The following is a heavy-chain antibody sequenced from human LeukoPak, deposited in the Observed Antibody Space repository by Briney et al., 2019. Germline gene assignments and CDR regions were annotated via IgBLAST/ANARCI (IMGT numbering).Heavy chain of an antibody. J-gene: IGHJ4*02. V-gene: IGHV1-18*01. CDR3: ARVTYCGGDCYRLTDY. Sequence: GASVKVSCKPSRYTLTSYGISWVRQAPGQGLEWMGWISAYNGNTNYAQTLQCRVTMTTDQSTTTAHMALRSQRSAHTAVYQCARVTYCGGDCYRLTDYWGQGTLVTVSS. CDR2: ISAYNGNT. CDR1: RYTLTSYG. D-gene: IGHD2-21*02.